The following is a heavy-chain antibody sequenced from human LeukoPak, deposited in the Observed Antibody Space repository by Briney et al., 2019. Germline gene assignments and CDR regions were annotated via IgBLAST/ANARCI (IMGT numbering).Heavy chain of an antibody. V-gene: IGHV4-59*01. CDR2: IYYSGST. CDR1: GGSISSYY. Sequence: SETLSLTCTVSGGSISSYYWSWIRQPPGKGLEWIGYIYYSGSTNYNPSLKSRVTISVDTSKNQFSLKLSSVTAADTAVYYCARGVGGYSSGWANYYYYYMDVWGKGTTVTISS. D-gene: IGHD6-19*01. CDR3: ARGVGGYSSGWANYYYYYMDV. J-gene: IGHJ6*03.